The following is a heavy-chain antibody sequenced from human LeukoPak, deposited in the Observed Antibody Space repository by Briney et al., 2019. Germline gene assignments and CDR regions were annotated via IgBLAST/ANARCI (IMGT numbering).Heavy chain of an antibody. Sequence: PGGSLRLSCAASGFIFRGYAMHWVGQAPGKGLEWVTVIATDGNDKHYADSVKGRFTVSRDNSKNTLFLQMNNLRTEDTAVYYCAKDKSVSADYYFDYWGQGTLVTVSS. V-gene: IGHV3-30*04. J-gene: IGHJ4*02. D-gene: IGHD5/OR15-5a*01. CDR3: AKDKSVSADYYFDY. CDR1: GFIFRGYA. CDR2: IATDGNDK.